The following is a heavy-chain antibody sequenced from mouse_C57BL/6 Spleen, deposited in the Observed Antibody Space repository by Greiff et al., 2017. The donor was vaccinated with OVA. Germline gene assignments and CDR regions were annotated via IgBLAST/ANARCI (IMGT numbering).Heavy chain of an antibody. CDR1: GYTFTDYY. CDR3: AKAYPHYFDY. CDR2: INPNNGGT. J-gene: IGHJ2*01. Sequence: EVQLQQSGPELVKPGASVKISCKASGYTFTDYYMNWVKQSHGKSLEWIGDINPNNGGTSYNQKFKGKATLTVDKSSSTAYMELRSLTSEDSAVYYCAKAYPHYFDYWGQGTTLTVSS. D-gene: IGHD3-2*02. V-gene: IGHV1-26*01.